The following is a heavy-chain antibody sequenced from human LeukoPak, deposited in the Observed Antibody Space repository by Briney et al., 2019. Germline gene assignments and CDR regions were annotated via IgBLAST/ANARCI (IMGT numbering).Heavy chain of an antibody. CDR3: AKAWKWELLTYYDY. D-gene: IGHD1-26*01. J-gene: IGHJ4*02. Sequence: GGSLRLSCAASGFTFSSYGMHWVRQAPGKGLEWVAVISYDGSNKDYADSVKGRFTISRDNSKNTLYLQMNSLRAEDTAVYYCAKAWKWELLTYYDYWGQGTLVTVSS. CDR2: ISYDGSNK. CDR1: GFTFSSYG. V-gene: IGHV3-30*18.